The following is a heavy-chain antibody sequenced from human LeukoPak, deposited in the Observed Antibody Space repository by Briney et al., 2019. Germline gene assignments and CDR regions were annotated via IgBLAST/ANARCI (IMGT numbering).Heavy chain of an antibody. CDR1: GFIFSDYW. CDR2: MSDIGPNT. J-gene: IGHJ3*01. V-gene: IGHV3-23*01. Sequence: GGSLRLSCAASGFIFSDYWMHWVRQGPGKGLVWVSSMSDIGPNTYYADSVKGRFTISRDTSKNTLLLQMNSLRADDTALYFCARRLSLRFDAFAVWGPGTVVTVSS. CDR3: ARRLSLRFDAFAV. D-gene: IGHD3-3*01.